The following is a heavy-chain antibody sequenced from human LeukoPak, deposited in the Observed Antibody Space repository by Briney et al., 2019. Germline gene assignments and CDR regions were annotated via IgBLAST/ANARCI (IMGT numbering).Heavy chain of an antibody. CDR3: AREKKNGVVGTVGFDY. CDR2: ISYDGSNK. Sequence: GGSLRLSCAASGFTFSSYAMHWVRQAPGKGLEWVAVISYDGSNKYYADSVKGRFTISRDNSKNTLYLQMNILRAEDTALYYCAREKKNGVVGTVGFDYWGQGTLVAVSS. D-gene: IGHD3-3*01. V-gene: IGHV3-30-3*01. CDR1: GFTFSSYA. J-gene: IGHJ4*02.